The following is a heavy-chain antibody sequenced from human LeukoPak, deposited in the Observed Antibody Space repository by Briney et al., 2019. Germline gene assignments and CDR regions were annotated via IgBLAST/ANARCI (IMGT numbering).Heavy chain of an antibody. CDR3: ARDDPVDTAGTGDY. J-gene: IGHJ4*02. CDR1: GGTFSSYA. D-gene: IGHD5-18*01. Sequence: SVKVSCKASGGTFSSYAISWVRQAPGQGLEWMGRIIPILGIANYAQKFQGRVTITADKSTSTAYMELSSLRSEDTAVYYCARDDPVDTAGTGDYWGQGTLVTVSS. V-gene: IGHV1-69*04. CDR2: IIPILGIA.